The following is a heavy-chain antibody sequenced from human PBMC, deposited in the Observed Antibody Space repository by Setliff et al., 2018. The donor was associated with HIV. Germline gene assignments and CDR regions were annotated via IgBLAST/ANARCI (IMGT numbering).Heavy chain of an antibody. D-gene: IGHD6-19*01. Sequence: SETLSLTCTVSGDPINDYFWTWVRQPAGKGLEWIGRVYSSGSTNCNPSLKSRVTMSVDTSTKQFSLKLSSVTAADTAVYYCARVIAVAGTHSVDYWGQGTLVTVSS. CDR2: VYSSGST. J-gene: IGHJ4*02. CDR3: ARVIAVAGTHSVDY. CDR1: GDPINDYF. V-gene: IGHV4-4*07.